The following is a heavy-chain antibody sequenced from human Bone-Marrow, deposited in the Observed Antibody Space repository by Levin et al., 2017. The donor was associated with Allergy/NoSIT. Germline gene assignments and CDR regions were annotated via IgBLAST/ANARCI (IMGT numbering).Heavy chain of an antibody. V-gene: IGHV4-39*01. J-gene: IGHJ4*02. Sequence: SSETLSLTCTVSGGSISSSSYYWGWIRQPPGKGLEWIGSIYYSGSTYYNPSLKSRVTISVDTSKNQFSLKLSSVTAADTAVYYCASQSTGLNYYDSSGYGEWNWGQGTLVTVSS. D-gene: IGHD3-22*01. CDR1: GGSISSSSYY. CDR2: IYYSGST. CDR3: ASQSTGLNYYDSSGYGEWN.